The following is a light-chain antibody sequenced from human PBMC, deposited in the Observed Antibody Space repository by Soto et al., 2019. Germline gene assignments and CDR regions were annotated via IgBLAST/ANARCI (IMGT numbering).Light chain of an antibody. Sequence: IVMTQSPDSLAVSLGERATINCKSSQSILYSSNNKNYLAWYQQKPGQPPKLLIYWASNRESGVPDRFSGSGSEPDFTLAIGSLQAEDVAVYYCQHYYSSPFTFGPGTKVDIK. CDR3: QHYYSSPFT. V-gene: IGKV4-1*01. CDR1: QSILYSSNNKNY. CDR2: WAS. J-gene: IGKJ3*01.